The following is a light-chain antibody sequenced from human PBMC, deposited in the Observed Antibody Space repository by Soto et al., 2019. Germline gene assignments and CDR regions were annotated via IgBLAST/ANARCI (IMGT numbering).Light chain of an antibody. J-gene: IGKJ2*01. Sequence: EIVMTQSPATLSVSPGERATLSCRASQSVSRNLAWYQQKPGQAPRLLISGAYTRATDIPARFSGSGSGTEFTLTISSLQSEDFAVYYCQQYNNWPYTFGQGTKLEIK. CDR3: QQYNNWPYT. CDR1: QSVSRN. V-gene: IGKV3-15*01. CDR2: GAY.